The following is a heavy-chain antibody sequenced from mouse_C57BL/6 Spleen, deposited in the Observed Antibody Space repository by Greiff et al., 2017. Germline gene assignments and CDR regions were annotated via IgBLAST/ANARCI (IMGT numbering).Heavy chain of an antibody. V-gene: IGHV1-82*01. J-gene: IGHJ2*01. Sequence: QVQLQQSGPELVKPGASVKISCKASGYAFSSSWMNWVKQRPGKGLEWIGRIYPGDGGTNYNGKFKGKATLTADKSSSTAYMQLSSLTSEDSAVYFCADDSYFDYWGQGTTLTVSS. D-gene: IGHD2-13*01. CDR2: IYPGDGGT. CDR1: GYAFSSSW. CDR3: ADDSYFDY.